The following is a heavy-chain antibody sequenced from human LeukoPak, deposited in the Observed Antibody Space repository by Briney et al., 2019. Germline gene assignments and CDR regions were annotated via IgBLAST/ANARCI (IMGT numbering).Heavy chain of an antibody. D-gene: IGHD5-24*01. V-gene: IGHV3-33*01. CDR3: ARDRLLVLDSRDGYNLRDLFIDY. CDR2: IWYDGSNK. CDR1: GFTFSSYG. J-gene: IGHJ4*02. Sequence: RGSLRLSCAASGFTFSSYGTHWVRQAPGKGLEWVAVIWYDGSNKYYADSVKGRFTISRDNSKNTLYLQMNSLRAEDTAVYYCARDRLLVLDSRDGYNLRDLFIDYWGQGTLVTVSS.